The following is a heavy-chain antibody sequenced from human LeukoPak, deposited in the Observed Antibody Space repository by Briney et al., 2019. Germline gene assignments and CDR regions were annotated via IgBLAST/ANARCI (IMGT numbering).Heavy chain of an antibody. CDR1: GFTFSSYA. D-gene: IGHD3-22*01. CDR2: ISSNGGST. V-gene: IGHV3-64*01. CDR3: ARSTGLSGYFDY. J-gene: IGHJ4*02. Sequence: GGSLRLSCAASGFTFSSYAMHWVRQAPGKGLEYVSAISSNGGSTYYANSVKGRFTISRDNTKNTLYLQMGSLRAEDMAVYYCARSTGLSGYFDYWGQGTLVTVSS.